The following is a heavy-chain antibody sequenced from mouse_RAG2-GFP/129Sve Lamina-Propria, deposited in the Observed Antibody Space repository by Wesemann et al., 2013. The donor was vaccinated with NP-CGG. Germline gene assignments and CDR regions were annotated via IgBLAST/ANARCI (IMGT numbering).Heavy chain of an antibody. J-gene: IGHJ4*01. Sequence: QVQLQQSGPELVKPGASVKISCKASGYAFSSSWMNWVKQRPGKGLEWIGRIYPGDGDTNYNGKFKGKATLTADKSSSTAYMQLSSLTSEDSAVYFCAGWGGNYYYYAMDYWGQGTSVTVSS. CDR3: AGWGGNYYYYAMDY. D-gene: IGHD2-1*01. V-gene: IGHV1-82*01. CDR2: IYPGDGDT. CDR1: GYAFSSSW.